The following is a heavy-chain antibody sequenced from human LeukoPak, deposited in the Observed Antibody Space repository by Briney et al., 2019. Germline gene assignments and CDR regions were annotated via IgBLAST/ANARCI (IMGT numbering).Heavy chain of an antibody. CDR3: ARASRPTYYYDSSGYLGDY. J-gene: IGHJ4*02. D-gene: IGHD3-22*01. Sequence: GASVKVSCKASGYTFTGYYMHWVRQAPGQGLEWMGWINPNSGGTNYAQKFQGRVTMTRDTSISTAYMELSRLRSDDTAVYYCARASRPTYYYDSSGYLGDYWGQGTLVTVSS. V-gene: IGHV1-2*02. CDR1: GYTFTGYY. CDR2: INPNSGGT.